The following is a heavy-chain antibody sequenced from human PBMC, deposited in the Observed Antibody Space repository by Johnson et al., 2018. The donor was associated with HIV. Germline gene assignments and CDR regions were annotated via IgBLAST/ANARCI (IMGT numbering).Heavy chain of an antibody. Sequence: QMLLVESGGGVVQPGRSLRLSCAASGFTFSSYGMHWVRQAPGKGLEWVAVISYDGSNKYYADSVKGRFTISRDNSKNTLYMQMNSLRAEDTAVYYCAKRNYGSGGNAFDIWGQGTMVTVSS. CDR1: GFTFSSYG. J-gene: IGHJ3*02. CDR2: ISYDGSNK. D-gene: IGHD3-10*01. V-gene: IGHV3-30*18. CDR3: AKRNYGSGGNAFDI.